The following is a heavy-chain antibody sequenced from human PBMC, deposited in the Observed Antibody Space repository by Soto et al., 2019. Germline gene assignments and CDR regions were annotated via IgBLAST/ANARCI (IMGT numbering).Heavy chain of an antibody. V-gene: IGHV3-11*01. CDR3: ARLENIPGWFDP. Sequence: GGSLRLSCAASGFTFSDYYMSWIRQAPGKGLEGVSYISSSGSTIYYAESVKGRFTISRDNAKNSPYLQMNSLRAEETAVYYCARLENIPGWFDPWGQGTLVTVSS. CDR1: GFTFSDYY. CDR2: ISSSGSTI. J-gene: IGHJ5*02. D-gene: IGHD2-2*02.